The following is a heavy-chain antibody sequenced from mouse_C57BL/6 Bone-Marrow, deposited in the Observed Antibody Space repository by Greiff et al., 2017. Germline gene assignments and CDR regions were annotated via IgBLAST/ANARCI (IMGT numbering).Heavy chain of an antibody. Sequence: VQLQQPGAELVMPGASVKLSCKASGYTFTSYWMHWVKQRPGQGLEWIGEIDPSDSYTNYNQKFKGKSTLTVDKSSSTAYMQLSSLTSEDSAVYYWAFYGSGYDWYFDVWGTGTTVTVSS. CDR2: IDPSDSYT. J-gene: IGHJ1*03. CDR3: AFYGSGYDWYFDV. D-gene: IGHD1-1*01. CDR1: GYTFTSYW. V-gene: IGHV1-69*01.